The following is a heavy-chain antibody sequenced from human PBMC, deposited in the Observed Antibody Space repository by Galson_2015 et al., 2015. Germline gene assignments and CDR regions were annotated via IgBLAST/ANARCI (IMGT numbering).Heavy chain of an antibody. CDR2: INPVGGST. J-gene: IGHJ6*02. V-gene: IGHV1-46*01. CDR3: ARDFTGTIRHGMDV. CDR1: GYTFTSYY. Sequence: SVKVSCKASGYTFTSYYMHWVRQAPGHGLEWMGIINPVGGSTTYAQILQGRVTMTRDTSTSTFYMELSSLRSEDTAVYYCARDFTGTIRHGMDVWGQGTTVTVSS. D-gene: IGHD1-1*01.